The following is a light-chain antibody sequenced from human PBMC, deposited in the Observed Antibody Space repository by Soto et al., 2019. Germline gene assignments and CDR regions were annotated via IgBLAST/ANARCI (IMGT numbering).Light chain of an antibody. CDR2: DVS. J-gene: IGLJ1*01. CDR1: SSDVGGYNY. Sequence: QSVLTQPASVSGSPGQSITISCTGTSSDVGGYNYVSWYQQHPGKAPKLMIYDVSYRPSGVSNRFSASKSGNTASLTISGLQAEDEADYDCSSYTTSSTRVFGTGTKVTVL. CDR3: SSYTTSSTRV. V-gene: IGLV2-14*01.